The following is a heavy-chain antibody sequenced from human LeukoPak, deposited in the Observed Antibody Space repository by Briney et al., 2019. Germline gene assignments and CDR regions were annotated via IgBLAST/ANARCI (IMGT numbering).Heavy chain of an antibody. CDR1: GGTFSSYA. Sequence: SVKVSCKASGGTFSSYAISWVRQAPGQGLEWMGRIIPIFGIANYAQKFQGRVTITADKSTSTAYIELSSLRSEDTAVYYCARDSGYSYGYYFDYWGQGTLVTVSS. CDR3: ARDSGYSYGYYFDY. D-gene: IGHD5-18*01. CDR2: IIPIFGIA. V-gene: IGHV1-69*04. J-gene: IGHJ4*02.